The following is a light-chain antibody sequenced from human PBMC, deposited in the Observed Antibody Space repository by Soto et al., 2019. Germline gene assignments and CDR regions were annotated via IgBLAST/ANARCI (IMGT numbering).Light chain of an antibody. Sequence: QSVLTQPASVSGSPGQSITISCTGTSGDVGGYNYVSWYQRHPGKAPKLMIYDVSNRPSGVSNRFSGSKSGNTASLTISGLQAEDEADYYCSSYTSSSTPYVFGAGTKVTVL. CDR2: DVS. V-gene: IGLV2-14*03. CDR1: SGDVGGYNY. CDR3: SSYTSSSTPYV. J-gene: IGLJ1*01.